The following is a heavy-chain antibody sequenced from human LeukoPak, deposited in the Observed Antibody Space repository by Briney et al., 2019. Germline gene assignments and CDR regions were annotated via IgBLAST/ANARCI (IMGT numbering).Heavy chain of an antibody. J-gene: IGHJ4*02. Sequence: PGESLRLSCAASGFTFSSYAMSWVREAPGKGLEWVSGISISGGSTSYAESVKGRFTISRDNPRNTLYMETNSLRAEDTALYYCAIMHPDYDGRGYWVQWGQGTLVTVSS. CDR2: ISISGGST. V-gene: IGHV3-23*01. CDR1: GFTFSSYA. CDR3: AIMHPDYDGRGYWVQ. D-gene: IGHD3-22*01.